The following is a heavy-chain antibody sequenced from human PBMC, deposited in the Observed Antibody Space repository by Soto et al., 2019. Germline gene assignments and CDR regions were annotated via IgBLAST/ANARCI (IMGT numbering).Heavy chain of an antibody. CDR3: ATPRGYSSSWYFVSAPTLDY. CDR1: GYTLTELS. J-gene: IGHJ4*02. Sequence: ASVKVSCKVSGYTLTELSMHWVRQAPGKGLEWMGGFDPEDGETIYAQKFQGRVTMTEDTSTDTAYMELSSLRSEDTAVYYCATPRGYSSSWYFVSAPTLDYWGQGTLVTVSS. V-gene: IGHV1-24*01. D-gene: IGHD6-13*01. CDR2: FDPEDGET.